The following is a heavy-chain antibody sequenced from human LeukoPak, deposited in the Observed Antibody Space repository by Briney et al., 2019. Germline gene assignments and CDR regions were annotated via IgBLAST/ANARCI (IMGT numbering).Heavy chain of an antibody. CDR2: ISSSGGNT. Sequence: GGSLRLSCAASGFTFSDSAMTWVRQVPGKGLEWVSLISSSGGNTYYADSVKGRFTISRDNSKNTLSLQMNSLRVEDTAIYYCAKGVGFYDSSAYDHWGQGTLVTVSS. CDR1: GFTFSDSA. V-gene: IGHV3-23*01. J-gene: IGHJ5*02. D-gene: IGHD3-22*01. CDR3: AKGVGFYDSSAYDH.